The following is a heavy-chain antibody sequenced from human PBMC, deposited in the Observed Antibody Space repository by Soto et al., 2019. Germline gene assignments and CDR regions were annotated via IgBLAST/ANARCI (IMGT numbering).Heavy chain of an antibody. Sequence: QVQLQESGPGLVKPSQTLSLTCSVSGGSITSGDYYWSWIRQPPGRGLEWIGYIYYTGSTYYNPSLQSRFTISGDTANNLLSLKVNSVGAADTAVYYCARGGYELLYAMDVWGQGTTVTVSS. CDR2: IYYTGST. CDR3: ARGGYELLYAMDV. CDR1: GGSITSGDYY. V-gene: IGHV4-30-4*01. J-gene: IGHJ6*02. D-gene: IGHD2-2*01.